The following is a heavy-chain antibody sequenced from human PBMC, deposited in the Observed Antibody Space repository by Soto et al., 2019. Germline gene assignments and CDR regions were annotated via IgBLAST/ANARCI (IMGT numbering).Heavy chain of an antibody. D-gene: IGHD4-4*01. CDR1: GGSIGSSSYY. CDR3: ATNYAYYYYGMDV. CDR2: IYYSGST. V-gene: IGHV4-39*01. Sequence: PSETLSLTCTVSGGSIGSSSYYWGWIRQPPGKGLEWIGSIYYSGSTYYNPSLKSRVTISVDTSKNQFSLKLSSVTAADTAVYYCATNYAYYYYGMDVWGQGTTVTVSS. J-gene: IGHJ6*02.